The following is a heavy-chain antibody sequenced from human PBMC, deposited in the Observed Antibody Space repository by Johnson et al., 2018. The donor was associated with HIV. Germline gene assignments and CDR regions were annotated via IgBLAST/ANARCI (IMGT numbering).Heavy chain of an antibody. D-gene: IGHD2-2*03. CDR3: TRDAKLRPLDGPDDAFDI. CDR1: GIIFSHYG. V-gene: IGHV3-30*03. J-gene: IGHJ3*02. CDR2: VSYDGRNQ. Sequence: VQLVESGGGLVQPGVSLRLSCAVSGIIFSHYGMHWVRQAPGKGLEWVALVSYDGRNQYHADSVKGRFTISRDNSKNTLYLQMNSLRAEDTAVYYCTRDAKLRPLDGPDDAFDIWGQGTMVTVSS.